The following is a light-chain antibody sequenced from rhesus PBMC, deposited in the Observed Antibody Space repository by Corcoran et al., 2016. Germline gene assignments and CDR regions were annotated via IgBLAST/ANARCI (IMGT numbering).Light chain of an antibody. V-gene: IGKV1S9*01. Sequence: DIQMTQSPSSLSASVGDRVTITCQASQSLSNYLNWYQQKPGKIPKLLIYRASSLQSGIPSRFSGSGSGTDFTLTIRCLQPEDFATYYCQQGYSYPYSFGQGTKVEIK. J-gene: IGKJ2*01. CDR1: QSLSNY. CDR3: QQGYSYPYS. CDR2: RAS.